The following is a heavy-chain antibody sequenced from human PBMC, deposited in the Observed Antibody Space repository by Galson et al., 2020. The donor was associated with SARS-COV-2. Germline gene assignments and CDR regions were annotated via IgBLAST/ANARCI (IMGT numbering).Heavy chain of an antibody. CDR2: IIPIFGTA. CDR1: GGTFSSYA. Sequence: SVKVSCKASGGTFSSYAISWVRQAPGQGLEWMGGIIPIFGTANYAQKFQGRVTITADESTSTAYMELSSLRSEDTAVYYCARMGGYYDSSGYRTTTGDYWGQGTLVTVSS. V-gene: IGHV1-69*13. J-gene: IGHJ4*02. D-gene: IGHD3-22*01. CDR3: ARMGGYYDSSGYRTTTGDY.